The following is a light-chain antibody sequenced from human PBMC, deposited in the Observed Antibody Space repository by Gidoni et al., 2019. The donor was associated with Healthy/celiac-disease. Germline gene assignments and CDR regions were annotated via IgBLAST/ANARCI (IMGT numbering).Light chain of an antibody. CDR1: SSNIGSNT. CDR2: SNN. V-gene: IGLV1-44*01. J-gene: IGLJ3*02. CDR3: AAWDDSLNGGV. Sequence: QSVLTPPPSAAGTPGPRVTIHCSGYSSNIGSNTVNWYQQLPGTAPKLLIYSNNQRPSGVPDRFSGSKSGTSASLAISGLQSEDEADYYCAAWDDSLNGGVFGGGTKLTVL.